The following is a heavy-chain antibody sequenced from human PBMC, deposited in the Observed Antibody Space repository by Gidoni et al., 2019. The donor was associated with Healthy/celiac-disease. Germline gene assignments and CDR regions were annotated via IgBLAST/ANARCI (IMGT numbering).Heavy chain of an antibody. CDR2: IYHSGST. D-gene: IGHD2-2*01. J-gene: IGHJ4*02. V-gene: IGHV4-30-2*01. Sequence: SWSWIRQPPGKGLEWIGYIYHSGSTYYNPSLKSRVTISVDRSKNQFSLKLSSVTAADTAVYYCARRDQLLYFDYWGQGTLVTVSS. CDR1: S. CDR3: ARRDQLLYFDY.